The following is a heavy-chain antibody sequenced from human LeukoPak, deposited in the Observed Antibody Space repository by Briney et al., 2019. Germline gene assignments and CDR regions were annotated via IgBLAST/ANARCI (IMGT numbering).Heavy chain of an antibody. D-gene: IGHD5-12*01. V-gene: IGHV4-59*01. CDR1: GGSISTYF. Sequence: SETLSLTCTVSGGSISTYFWSWIRQPPGKGLEWIGYVYYSGSTNYNPSLKSRVTISVDTSKNQFSLKLTSVTAADTTVYYCARDGTVATNWFDPWGQGTLVTVSS. CDR2: VYYSGST. CDR3: ARDGTVATNWFDP. J-gene: IGHJ5*02.